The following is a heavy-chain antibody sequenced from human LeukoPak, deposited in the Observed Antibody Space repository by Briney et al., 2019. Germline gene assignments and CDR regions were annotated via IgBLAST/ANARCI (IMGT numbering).Heavy chain of an antibody. D-gene: IGHD3-22*01. J-gene: IGHJ4*02. V-gene: IGHV3-23*01. CDR3: AKNPRYYYDSSGYLGYFDY. CDR2: ISGSGGST. CDR1: GFTFSSYS. Sequence: PGGSLRLSCAASGFTFSSYSMNWVRQAPGKGLEWVSAISGSGGSTYYADSVKGRFTISRDNSKNTLYLQMNSLRAEDTAVYYCAKNPRYYYDSSGYLGYFDYWGQGTLVTVSS.